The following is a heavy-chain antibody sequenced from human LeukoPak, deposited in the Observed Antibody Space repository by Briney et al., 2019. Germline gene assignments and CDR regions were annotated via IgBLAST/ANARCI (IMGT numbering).Heavy chain of an antibody. CDR1: GGSINRSSRYY. J-gene: IGHJ5*02. Sequence: SETLSLACTVSGGSINRSSRYYWGWIRQPPGKGLEWIGSIFYSGSTYYNPSLKSRVTISVDTSNNQFSLKLTSVTAADTAVYYCARHVPSTIFFNWFDPWGQGTLVTVSS. CDR2: IFYSGST. CDR3: ARHVPSTIFFNWFDP. D-gene: IGHD3-3*01. V-gene: IGHV4-39*01.